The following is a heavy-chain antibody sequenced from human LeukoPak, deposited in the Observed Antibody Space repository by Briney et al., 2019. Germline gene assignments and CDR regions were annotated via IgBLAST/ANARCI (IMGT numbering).Heavy chain of an antibody. D-gene: IGHD2-15*01. Sequence: GGSLRLSCAASGFTFSSYWMSWVREVPGKGLEWVSVIYRDGTTYYPTSVKGRFTISRDNTKNTLYLQMNSLRAEDTAMYYCARNKRMTPNDAFDIWGQGTVVTVSS. CDR3: ARNKRMTPNDAFDI. CDR1: GFTFSSYW. V-gene: IGHV3-53*01. CDR2: IYRDGTT. J-gene: IGHJ3*02.